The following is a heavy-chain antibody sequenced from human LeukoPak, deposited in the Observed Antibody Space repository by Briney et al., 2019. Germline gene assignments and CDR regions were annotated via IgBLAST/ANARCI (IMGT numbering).Heavy chain of an antibody. CDR2: IYYSGST. CDR1: GGSISSSSYY. J-gene: IGHJ4*02. CDR3: ARLGDYVGYYDSSGLYYFDY. V-gene: IGHV4-39*07. Sequence: PSETLSLTCTVSGGSISSSSYYWGWIRQPPGKGLEWIGSIYYSGSTYYNPSLKSRVTISVDTSKNQFSPKLSSVTAADTAVYYCARLGDYVGYYDSSGLYYFDYWGQGTLVTVSS. D-gene: IGHD3-22*01.